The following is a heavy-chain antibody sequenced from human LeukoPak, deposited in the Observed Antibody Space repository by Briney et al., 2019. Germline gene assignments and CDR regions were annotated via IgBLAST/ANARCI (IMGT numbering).Heavy chain of an antibody. J-gene: IGHJ4*02. CDR2: ISAYNGNT. CDR1: GYTFTSYG. Sequence: WASVKVSCKASGYTFTSYGISWVRQAPGQGLEWMGWISAYNGNTNYAQKLQGRVTMTTDTSTSTAYMELRSLRSDDTAVYYCARDIPDFGIPVDGNFDYWGQGTLVTVSS. V-gene: IGHV1-18*01. CDR3: ARDIPDFGIPVDGNFDY. D-gene: IGHD2/OR15-2a*01.